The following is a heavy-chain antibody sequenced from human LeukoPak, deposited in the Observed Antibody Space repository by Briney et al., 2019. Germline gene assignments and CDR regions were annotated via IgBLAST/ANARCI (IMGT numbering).Heavy chain of an antibody. CDR1: GYTFTGYY. V-gene: IGHV1-2*02. D-gene: IGHD2-15*01. Sequence: VASVKVSCKASGYTFTGYYMHWVRQAPGQGLEWMGWINPNSGGTNYAQKFQGRVTMTRDTSVSTAYMELSRLRSDDTAVYYCARVVYSEDLLDYWGQGTLVTVSS. CDR3: ARVVYSEDLLDY. CDR2: INPNSGGT. J-gene: IGHJ4*02.